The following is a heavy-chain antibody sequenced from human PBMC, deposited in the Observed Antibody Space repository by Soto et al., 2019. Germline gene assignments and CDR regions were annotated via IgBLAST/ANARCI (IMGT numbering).Heavy chain of an antibody. CDR2: ISGSGGST. V-gene: IGHV3-23*01. CDR1: GFSFSSYA. Sequence: PGGSLRLSCAASGFSFSSYAMSWVRQAPGKGLEWVSAISGSGGSTYYADSVKGRFTISRDNSKNTLYLQMNSLRAEDTAVYYCAKDRIPTGVAPPRYGMDVWGQGTTVTVSS. CDR3: AKDRIPTGVAPPRYGMDV. J-gene: IGHJ6*02. D-gene: IGHD3-3*01.